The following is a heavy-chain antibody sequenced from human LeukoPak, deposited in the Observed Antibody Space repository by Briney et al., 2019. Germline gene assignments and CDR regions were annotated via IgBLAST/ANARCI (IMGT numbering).Heavy chain of an antibody. V-gene: IGHV3-23*01. J-gene: IGHJ4*02. Sequence: GGSLRLSCAASGYTYSSYAMSWVRQGPGKGLEWVSAISGSGGSTYYAHSVKGRFTISRDNSKSTLYLQMNSLRAEDTAVYYCAEDVTPSVVVGASFFDYWGQGTLVTVSS. CDR2: ISGSGGST. CDR1: GYTYSSYA. D-gene: IGHD2-15*01. CDR3: AEDVTPSVVVGASFFDY.